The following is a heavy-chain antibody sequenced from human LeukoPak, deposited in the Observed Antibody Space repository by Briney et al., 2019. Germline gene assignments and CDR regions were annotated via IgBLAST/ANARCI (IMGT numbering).Heavy chain of an antibody. Sequence: GGSLRLSCAASGFTVSSNYMSWVRQAPGKGLEWVSVIYSGGSTYYADSVKGRFTISRDNSKNTLYLQMNSLRAEDTAVYYCAKDAPVDILPGPDAFDIWGQGTMVTVSS. CDR2: IYSGGST. V-gene: IGHV3-53*01. D-gene: IGHD3-9*01. J-gene: IGHJ3*02. CDR1: GFTVSSNY. CDR3: AKDAPVDILPGPDAFDI.